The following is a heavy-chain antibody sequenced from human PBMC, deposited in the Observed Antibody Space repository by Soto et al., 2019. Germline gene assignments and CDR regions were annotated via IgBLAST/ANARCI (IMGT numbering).Heavy chain of an antibody. D-gene: IGHD6-13*01. CDR2: IYWDDDK. Sequence: QITLKESGPTLVKPTQTLTLTCTFSGFSLSTSGVGVGWIRQPPGKALEWLALIYWDDDKRYSPSLKSRLTITKDTSKNQVVLTMTNMDPVDTATYYCAHSPVHSSRWYSGISAEYFQHWGQGTLVTVSS. CDR3: AHSPVHSSRWYSGISAEYFQH. J-gene: IGHJ1*01. V-gene: IGHV2-5*02. CDR1: GFSLSTSGVG.